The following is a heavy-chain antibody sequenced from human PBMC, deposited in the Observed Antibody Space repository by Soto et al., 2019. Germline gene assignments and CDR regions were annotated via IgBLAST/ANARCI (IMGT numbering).Heavy chain of an antibody. CDR2: IDPSDSYT. J-gene: IGHJ6*02. CDR1: GYSFTSYW. Sequence: PGESLKISCKGSGYSFTSYWISWVRQMPGKGLEWMGRIDPSDSYTNYSPSFQGHVTISADKSISTAYLQWSSLKASDTAMYCCASNIVVVPAANYGMDVWGQGTTVTVSS. D-gene: IGHD2-2*01. V-gene: IGHV5-10-1*01. CDR3: ASNIVVVPAANYGMDV.